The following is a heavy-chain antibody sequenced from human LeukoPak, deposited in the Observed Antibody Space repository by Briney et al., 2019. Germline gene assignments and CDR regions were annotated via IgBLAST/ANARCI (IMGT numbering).Heavy chain of an antibody. CDR3: ARLSTSSSSSF. D-gene: IGHD6-6*01. Sequence: GGSLRLSCAASGFTFSSYSMNWVRQAPGKGLEWVSSISSSSSYIYYADSVKGRFTISRDNATNSLYLQMNSLRAEDTAVYYCARLSTSSSSSFWGQGTLVTVSS. J-gene: IGHJ4*02. CDR2: ISSSSSYI. CDR1: GFTFSSYS. V-gene: IGHV3-21*01.